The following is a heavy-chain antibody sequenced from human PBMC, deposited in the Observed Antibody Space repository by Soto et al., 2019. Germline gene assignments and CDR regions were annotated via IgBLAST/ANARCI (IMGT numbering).Heavy chain of an antibody. CDR3: ARRESGWYFDS. Sequence: SETLSLTCTVSRGSHSSGTNYWAWIRHPPGKGLEWIANIYYSGSTFYNPSLKSRVTISLDTSKNQFSLKLRSVTAADTAVYYCARRESGWYFDSWAQGTLVTVSS. J-gene: IGHJ4*02. D-gene: IGHD3-10*01. V-gene: IGHV4-39*01. CDR1: RGSHSSGTNY. CDR2: IYYSGST.